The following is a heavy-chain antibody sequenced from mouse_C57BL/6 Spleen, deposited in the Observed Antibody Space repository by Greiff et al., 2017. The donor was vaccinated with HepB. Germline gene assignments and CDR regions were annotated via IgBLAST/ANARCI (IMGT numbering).Heavy chain of an antibody. V-gene: IGHV1-64*01. CDR1: GYTFTSYW. CDR3: ARVDYDGGFDY. CDR2: IHPNSGST. Sequence: QVQLQQPGAELVKPGASVKLSCKASGYTFTSYWMHWVKQRPGQGLEWIGMIHPNSGSTNSNEKFKSKATLTVDKSSSTAYMQISSLTSEDSAVYYCARVDYDGGFDYWGQGTTLTVSS. J-gene: IGHJ2*01. D-gene: IGHD2-4*01.